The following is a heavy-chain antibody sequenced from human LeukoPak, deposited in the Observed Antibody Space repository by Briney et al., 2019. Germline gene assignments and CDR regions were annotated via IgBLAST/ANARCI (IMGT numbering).Heavy chain of an antibody. CDR2: INPNNGGT. D-gene: IGHD2-21*01. CDR1: GYGFTGYE. V-gene: IGHV1-2*02. J-gene: IGHJ4*02. CDR3: AREDSGGDCLGY. Sequence: AAVKVSCKASGYGFTGYEMHWVRQPPAQGLEWMGWINPNNGGTNYAQKFQGRVTMTRDTSISTAYMEMSRLRSDDTAVYYCAREDSGGDCLGYWGQGTLVTVSS.